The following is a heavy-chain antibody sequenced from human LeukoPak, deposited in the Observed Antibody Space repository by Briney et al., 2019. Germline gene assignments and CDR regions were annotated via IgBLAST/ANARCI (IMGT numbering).Heavy chain of an antibody. V-gene: IGHV3-74*01. J-gene: IGHJ4*02. D-gene: IGHD6-13*01. CDR3: GRGGKVEQLVLAR. CDR1: GFTFSSYW. Sequence: GGSLRLSCAASGFTFSSYWMHWVRQAPGKGLVWISRISSDGSSTTYADSVKGRFTISRDNAKNTLYLQMNSLRAEDTAVYYCGRGGKVEQLVLARWGQGSLVTVSS. CDR2: ISSDGSST.